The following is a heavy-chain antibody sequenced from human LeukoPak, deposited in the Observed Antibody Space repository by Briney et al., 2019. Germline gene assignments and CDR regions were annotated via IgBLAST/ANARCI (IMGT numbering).Heavy chain of an antibody. CDR1: GSTFSSYE. Sequence: PGGSLRLSCAASGSTFSSYEMSWVRQAPGKGLEWVSYISSSGSTIYYADSVKGRFTISRDNAKNSPYLQMNSLRAEDTAVYYCAELGITMIGGVWGKGTTVTISS. D-gene: IGHD3-10*02. J-gene: IGHJ6*04. V-gene: IGHV3-48*03. CDR3: AELGITMIGGV. CDR2: ISSSGSTI.